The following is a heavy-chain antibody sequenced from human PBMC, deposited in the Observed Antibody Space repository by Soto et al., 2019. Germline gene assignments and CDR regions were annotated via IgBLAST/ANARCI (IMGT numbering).Heavy chain of an antibody. CDR3: ARTAIGELVRLGWFDP. CDR1: GFTFSSYS. V-gene: IGHV3-48*02. J-gene: IGHJ5*02. CDR2: ISSSSSTI. Sequence: GGSLRLSCAASGFTFSSYSMNWVRQAPGKGLEWVSYISSSSSTIYYADSVKGRFTISRDNAKNSLYLQMNSLRDEDTAVYYCARTAIGELVRLGWFDPWGQGTLVTVSS. D-gene: IGHD6-6*01.